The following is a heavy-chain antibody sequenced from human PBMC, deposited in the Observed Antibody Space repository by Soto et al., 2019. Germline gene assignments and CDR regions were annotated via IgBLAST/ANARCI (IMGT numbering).Heavy chain of an antibody. J-gene: IGHJ5*02. V-gene: IGHV3-48*02. D-gene: IGHD2-15*01. Sequence: GGSVRLSCAASGFTFTRYRMNWVRQAPGKGLERVSYISITTNTIYYADSVKGRFTISRDNAKNSLYLQMNSLRDEDTAVYYCTRDCSGGSFPRTYVRGWFDPWGQGSLVTVS. CDR2: ISITTNTI. CDR3: TRDCSGGSFPRTYVRGWFDP. CDR1: GFTFTRYR.